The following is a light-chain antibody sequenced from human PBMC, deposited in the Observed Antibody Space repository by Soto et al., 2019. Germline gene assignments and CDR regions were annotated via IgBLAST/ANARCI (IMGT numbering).Light chain of an antibody. CDR3: HTWGNGTWV. J-gene: IGLJ3*02. Sequence: QSVLTQSPSASASLGASVKLTCTLSSGHSNYAIAWLQQPPEKDPRYLMKLNSDGSHNKGDGIPDRFSGSSSAAESYLPITSHQSEDEADYYGHTWGNGTWVLGGGPKVTDL. CDR2: LNSDGSH. V-gene: IGLV4-69*01. CDR1: SGHSNYA.